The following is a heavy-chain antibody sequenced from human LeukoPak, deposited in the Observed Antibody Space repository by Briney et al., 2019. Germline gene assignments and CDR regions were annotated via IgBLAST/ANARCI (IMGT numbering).Heavy chain of an antibody. CDR1: GGTFSSYA. D-gene: IGHD3-10*01. CDR2: IIPIFGTA. Sequence: SVKVSCKAPGGTFSSYAISWVRQAPGQGLEWMGGIIPIFGTANYTQKFQGGVTITADESTSTAYMELSSLRSEDTAVYYCARDGEGTLGYWGQGTLVTVSS. J-gene: IGHJ4*02. V-gene: IGHV1-69*13. CDR3: ARDGEGTLGY.